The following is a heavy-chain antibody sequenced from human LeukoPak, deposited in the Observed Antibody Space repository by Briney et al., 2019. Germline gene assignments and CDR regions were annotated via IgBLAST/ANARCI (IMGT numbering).Heavy chain of an antibody. J-gene: IGHJ4*02. Sequence: PGGSLRLSCAASGFTFTDYYMSWIRQAPGKGLEWVSTIGYSGADTYYADSVKGRFTISRDNSKNTLYLQMNSLRAEDTAVYYCATNGVPYYGGNSNGGDYWGQGTLVTVSS. CDR2: IGYSGADT. D-gene: IGHD4-23*01. CDR1: GFTFTDYY. V-gene: IGHV3-23*01. CDR3: ATNGVPYYGGNSNGGDY.